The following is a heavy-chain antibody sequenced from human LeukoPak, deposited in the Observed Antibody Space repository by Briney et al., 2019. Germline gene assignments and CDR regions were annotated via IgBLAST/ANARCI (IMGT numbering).Heavy chain of an antibody. J-gene: IGHJ4*02. V-gene: IGHV4-4*07. D-gene: IGHD3-10*01. CDR1: GASISNYY. CDR3: DRATRTSYYGSGSLTDY. Sequence: PSETLSLTCTVSGASISNYYWSWIRQPAGKGLEWIGRIYTSESTNYNPSLKSRVTMSVDRSKNQFSLKLSSVTAADTAVYYCDRATRTSYYGSGSLTDYWGQGALVTVSS. CDR2: IYTSEST.